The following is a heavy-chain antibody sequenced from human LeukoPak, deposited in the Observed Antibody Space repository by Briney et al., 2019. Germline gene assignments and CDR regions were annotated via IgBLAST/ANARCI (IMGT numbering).Heavy chain of an antibody. V-gene: IGHV3-48*03. CDR2: ISVRAATI. CDR3: TRSGTYVFDC. D-gene: IGHD1-26*01. CDR1: GFEV. Sequence: PGGSLRLSCAASGFEVNWVRQAPGKGLERIAHISVRAATIYYGDSVEGRFTISRDNAKNSLYLQMNSLRAEDTAVYYCTRSGTYVFDCWGQGTLVTVSS. J-gene: IGHJ4*02.